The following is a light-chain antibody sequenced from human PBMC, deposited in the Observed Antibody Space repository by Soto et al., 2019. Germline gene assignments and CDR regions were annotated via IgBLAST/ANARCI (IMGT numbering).Light chain of an antibody. Sequence: EIVMTQSPATLSVSPGERATLSCRASQSVSSNLAWYQQKPGQAPRLLIYGASTRATGIPARFSGSGSVTEFTPTISNRPSEDFSVYYCHQYNNWPQTFGGGTKVEIK. J-gene: IGKJ4*01. V-gene: IGKV3-15*01. CDR2: GAS. CDR3: HQYNNWPQT. CDR1: QSVSSN.